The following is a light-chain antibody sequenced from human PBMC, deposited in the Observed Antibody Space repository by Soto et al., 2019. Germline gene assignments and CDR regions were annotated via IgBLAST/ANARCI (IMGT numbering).Light chain of an antibody. V-gene: IGKV3-20*01. CDR2: GAS. CDR1: QSVGSSY. CDR3: QQYGRFTA. J-gene: IGKJ4*02. Sequence: EMVLTQSPGTLSLSPGERATLSCRASQSVGSSYLAWFKHKPGQAPRLLIYGASSRATGIPDRLSGSGSGTDFTLTIRRLEPEDFEVYYCQQYGRFTAFGGGTKVEI.